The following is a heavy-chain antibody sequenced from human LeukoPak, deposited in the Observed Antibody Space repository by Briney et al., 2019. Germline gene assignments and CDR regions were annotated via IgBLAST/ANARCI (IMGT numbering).Heavy chain of an antibody. Sequence: AGGSLRLSCAASGFTFRNYVIHWVRQAPGKWLEWVAVTSSDLNVKLYADSVKGRFTISRDNSRSTLYLQMSSLRPEDTAIYYCAREGYYGTGSPPSLYFDYWGQGTLVTVSS. CDR1: GFTFRNYV. CDR2: TSSDLNVK. D-gene: IGHD3-10*01. CDR3: AREGYYGTGSPPSLYFDY. V-gene: IGHV3-30-3*01. J-gene: IGHJ4*02.